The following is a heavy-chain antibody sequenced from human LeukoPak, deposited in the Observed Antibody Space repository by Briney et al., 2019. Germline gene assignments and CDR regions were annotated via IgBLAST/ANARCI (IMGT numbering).Heavy chain of an antibody. D-gene: IGHD3-10*01. CDR2: IKSKTDGRTT. Sequence: GGSLRLSCAASRFTFSNAWMIWVRQAPRKGLEWVGRIKSKTDGRTTDYAAPVKGRFTISRDDSKNTLYLQMNSLKTEDTAMYYCTTYGSGTIWGQGTLVTVSS. V-gene: IGHV3-15*01. CDR3: TTYGSGTI. J-gene: IGHJ4*02. CDR1: RFTFSNAW.